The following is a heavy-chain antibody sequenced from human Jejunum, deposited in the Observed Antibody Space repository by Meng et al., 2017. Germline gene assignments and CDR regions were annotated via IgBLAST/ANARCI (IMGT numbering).Heavy chain of an antibody. CDR1: GYTFSTYG. CDR3: ARDGVSFTIVRLGTY. Sequence: ASVKVSCKSSGYTFSTYGIIWVRQAPGQGLEWMGWISTYNGNTNYVQKFQDRGTMTTDTSTNTAHMELRSLRSDDTAIYYCARDGVSFTIVRLGTYWGQGTLVTVSS. D-gene: IGHD3-10*01. CDR2: ISTYNGNT. V-gene: IGHV1-18*01. J-gene: IGHJ4*02.